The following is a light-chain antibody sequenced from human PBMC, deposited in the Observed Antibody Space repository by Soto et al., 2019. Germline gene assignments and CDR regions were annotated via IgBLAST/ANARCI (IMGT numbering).Light chain of an antibody. Sequence: EIVLTQSPATLSVSPGERATLSCRASQRVASDLAWYLQKPGQPPRLLIYDASIRATGIPDRISGSGSERDFTLTISRLEPEDAAVYYCQQYLNSPRTFGQGTKVDIK. CDR1: QRVASD. CDR3: QQYLNSPRT. CDR2: DAS. J-gene: IGKJ1*01. V-gene: IGKV3D-15*01.